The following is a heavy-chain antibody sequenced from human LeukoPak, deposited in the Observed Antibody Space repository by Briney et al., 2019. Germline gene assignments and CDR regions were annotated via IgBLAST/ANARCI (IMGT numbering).Heavy chain of an antibody. V-gene: IGHV4-4*07. CDR1: GGSISSYY. Sequence: SETLSLTCTVSGGSISSYYWSWIRQPAGKGLEWIGRIYTSGSTNYNPSLKSRVTISVDTSKNQFSLKLSSVTAADTAVYYCASRDTAMVTVYNPPFDPWGQGTLVTVSS. CDR3: ASRDTAMVTVYNPPFDP. D-gene: IGHD5-18*01. J-gene: IGHJ5*02. CDR2: IYTSGST.